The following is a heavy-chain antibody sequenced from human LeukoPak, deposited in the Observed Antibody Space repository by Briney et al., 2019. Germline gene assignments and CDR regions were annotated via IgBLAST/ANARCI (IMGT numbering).Heavy chain of an antibody. V-gene: IGHV5-10-1*01. CDR3: ARQVEDIVVVVAATPHYGMDV. D-gene: IGHD2-15*01. Sequence: GESLRISCKGSGYSFTSYWISWVRQMRGKGLEWMGRIDPSDSYTNYSPSFQGHVTISADKSISTAYLQWSSLKASDTAMYYCARQVEDIVVVVAATPHYGMDVWGKGTTVTVSS. CDR1: GYSFTSYW. CDR2: IDPSDSYT. J-gene: IGHJ6*04.